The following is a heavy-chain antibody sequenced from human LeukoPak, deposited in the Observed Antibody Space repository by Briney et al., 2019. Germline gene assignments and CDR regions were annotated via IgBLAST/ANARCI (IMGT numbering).Heavy chain of an antibody. D-gene: IGHD2/OR15-2a*01. Sequence: ASVKASCKASGYTFTSYYMHWVRQAPGQGLEWMGIINPSGGSTSYAQKFQGRVTMTRDMSTSTVYMELSSLRSEDTAVYYCARDQVLYYYYMDVWGKGTTVTVSS. CDR2: INPSGGST. J-gene: IGHJ6*03. V-gene: IGHV1-46*01. CDR1: GYTFTSYY. CDR3: ARDQVLYYYYMDV.